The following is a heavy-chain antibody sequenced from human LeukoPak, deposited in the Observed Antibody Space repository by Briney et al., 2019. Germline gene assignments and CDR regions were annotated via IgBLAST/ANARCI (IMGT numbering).Heavy chain of an antibody. Sequence: SETLSLTCTVSGGAISSGSYYWSWIRQPAGKGLEWIGRIYTSGSTNYNPSLKSRVTISVDTSKNQFSLKLSSVTAADTAVYYCARDRHLDYEGFDYWGQGTLVTVSS. D-gene: IGHD4-17*01. V-gene: IGHV4-61*02. CDR1: GGAISSGSYY. CDR2: IYTSGST. CDR3: ARDRHLDYEGFDY. J-gene: IGHJ4*02.